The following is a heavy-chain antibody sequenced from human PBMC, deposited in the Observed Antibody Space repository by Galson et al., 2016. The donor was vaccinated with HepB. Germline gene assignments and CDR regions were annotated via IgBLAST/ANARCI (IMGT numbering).Heavy chain of an antibody. V-gene: IGHV4-4*07. Sequence: ETLSLTCTVSGGSISSYYWSWIRQPAGKGLEWIGRIFPSGSTNYNPSLKSRVAMSVDTSKNQFSLKLSSVTAADTAVYYCARLGGFSYYGMDVWGQGTTVTVSS. CDR3: ARLGGFSYYGMDV. D-gene: IGHD3-16*01. CDR1: GGSISSYY. CDR2: IFPSGST. J-gene: IGHJ6*02.